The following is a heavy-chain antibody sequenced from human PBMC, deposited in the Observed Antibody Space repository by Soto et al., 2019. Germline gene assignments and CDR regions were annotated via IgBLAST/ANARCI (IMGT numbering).Heavy chain of an antibody. CDR2: ISAYNGNT. J-gene: IGHJ4*02. D-gene: IGHD1-26*01. CDR3: AREGRGIVGATMNDY. CDR1: GYTFTSYG. Sequence: ASVKVSCKASGYTFTSYGISWVRQAHGQGLEWMGWISAYNGNTNYAQKLQGRVTMTTDTSTSTAYMELRSLRSDDTAVYYCAREGRGIVGATMNDYWGQGTLVTVSS. V-gene: IGHV1-18*01.